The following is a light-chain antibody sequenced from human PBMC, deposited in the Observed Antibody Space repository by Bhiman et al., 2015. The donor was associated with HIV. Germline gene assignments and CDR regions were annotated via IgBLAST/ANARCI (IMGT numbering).Light chain of an antibody. J-gene: IGLJ3*02. V-gene: IGLV2-14*03. Sequence: QSALTQPASVSGSPGQSITISCSGTSSDIGGSDSVSWYQHHPGKAPKLIIYDVSKWPAGVSSRFSGSKSGNTASLAISGLQAEDEGYYSCSYVGGNTWMFGGGTHLTVL. CDR3: SYVGGNTWM. CDR1: SSDIGGSDS. CDR2: DVS.